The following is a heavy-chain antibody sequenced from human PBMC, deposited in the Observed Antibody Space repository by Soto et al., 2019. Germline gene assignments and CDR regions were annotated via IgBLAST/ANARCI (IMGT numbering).Heavy chain of an antibody. CDR1: GFTFSSDW. CDR2: INGDGTNT. D-gene: IGHD4-17*01. J-gene: IGHJ4*02. V-gene: IGHV3-74*01. CDR3: VRSYGDPPG. Sequence: EVQLVESGGGVVQPGGSLRLSCAASGFTFSSDWMHWVRQAPGKGLVWVSRINGDGTNTDYADSVKGRFTISRDNPKNTLYLHMHSLRAEDAAVYYCVRSYGDPPGWGQGTLVTGSS.